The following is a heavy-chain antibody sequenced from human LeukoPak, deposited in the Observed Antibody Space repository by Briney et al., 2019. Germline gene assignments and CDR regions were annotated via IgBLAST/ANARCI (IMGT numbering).Heavy chain of an antibody. CDR2: IYPGDSDT. Sequence: GESLKTSCKDSGYSFTTYWIGWVRQMPGKGLDWMGIIYPGDSDTRYSLSFQGQVTISADKSISTAYLQWSNLKASDTAMYYCARLVTLGGGYFDYWGQGTLVTVSS. CDR1: GYSFTTYW. V-gene: IGHV5-51*01. D-gene: IGHD3-16*01. CDR3: ARLVTLGGGYFDY. J-gene: IGHJ4*02.